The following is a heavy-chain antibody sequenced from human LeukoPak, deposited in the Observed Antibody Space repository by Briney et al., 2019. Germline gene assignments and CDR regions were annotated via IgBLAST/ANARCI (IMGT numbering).Heavy chain of an antibody. CDR3: ARAVATIADFDY. D-gene: IGHD5-12*01. CDR2: INPNSGGT. Sequence: GASVKVSCKASGYTFTGYYMHWVRQAPGQGLEWMGRINPNSGGTNYAQKFQGRDTMTRDTSISTAYMELSRLRSDDTAVYYCARAVATIADFDYWGQGTLVTVSS. CDR1: GYTFTGYY. V-gene: IGHV1-2*06. J-gene: IGHJ4*02.